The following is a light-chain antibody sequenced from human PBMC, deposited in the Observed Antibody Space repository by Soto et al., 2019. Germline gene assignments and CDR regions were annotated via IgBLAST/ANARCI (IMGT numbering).Light chain of an antibody. CDR1: QSITSSF. CDR3: QQYENSPIT. V-gene: IGKV3-20*01. CDR2: GAS. J-gene: IGKJ5*01. Sequence: EIVLTQSPGILSLSPGERASLSCGASQSITSSFLAWYQQKPGQAPRLLIDGASSRATGIPDRFSGTGSETDFTLTINRLEPEDFAVYYCQQYENSPITFGQGTRLEIK.